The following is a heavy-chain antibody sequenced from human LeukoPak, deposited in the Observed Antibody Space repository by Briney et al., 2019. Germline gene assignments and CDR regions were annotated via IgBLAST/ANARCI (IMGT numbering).Heavy chain of an antibody. CDR2: IYHSGSA. D-gene: IGHD6-19*01. CDR3: ARDHKQWLVRGYFQH. CDR1: GGSLSTGNYY. J-gene: IGHJ1*01. Sequence: SETLSLTCTVSGGSLSTGNYYWSWIRQPPGKGLEWIGYIYHSGSASYNPSLRSRVTISVDRSKNQFSLKLSSVTAADTAVYYCARDHKQWLVRGYFQHWGHGTLVTVSS. V-gene: IGHV4-30-2*01.